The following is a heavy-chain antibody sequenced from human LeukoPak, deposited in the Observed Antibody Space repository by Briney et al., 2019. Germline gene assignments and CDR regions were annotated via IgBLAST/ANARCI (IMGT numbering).Heavy chain of an antibody. D-gene: IGHD6-13*01. CDR1: GGSFSGYY. CDR2: INHSGST. Sequence: SETLSLTCAVYGGSFSGYYWSWIRQPPGKGLEWIGEINHSGSTNYNPSLKSRVTISVDTSKNQFSLKLSSVTAADTAVYYCARGLGVAARFDPRGQGTLVTVSS. J-gene: IGHJ5*02. CDR3: ARGLGVAARFDP. V-gene: IGHV4-34*01.